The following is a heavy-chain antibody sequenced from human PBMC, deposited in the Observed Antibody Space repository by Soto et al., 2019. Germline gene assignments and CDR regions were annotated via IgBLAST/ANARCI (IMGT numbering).Heavy chain of an antibody. D-gene: IGHD3-10*01. CDR1: GGSISSGGYY. V-gene: IGHV4-31*03. CDR3: ARVPYYYGSGSDFYFDY. CDR2: IYYSGST. Sequence: QVQLQESGPGLVKPSQTLSLTCTVSGGSISSGGYYWSWIRQHPGKGLEWIGYIYYSGSTYYSPSLKSRVTIAVDTSKNQFSLKLSSVTAADTAVYYCARVPYYYGSGSDFYFDYWGQGTLVTVSS. J-gene: IGHJ4*02.